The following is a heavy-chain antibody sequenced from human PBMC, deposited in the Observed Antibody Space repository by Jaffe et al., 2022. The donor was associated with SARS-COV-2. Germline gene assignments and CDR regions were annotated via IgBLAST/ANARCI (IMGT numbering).Heavy chain of an antibody. CDR1: GGSFSGYY. V-gene: IGHV4-34*01. CDR3: ARVSAPYSYGSNLDY. CDR2: INHSGST. Sequence: QVQLQQWGAGLLKPSETLSLTCAVYGGSFSGYYWSWIRQPPGKGLEWIGEINHSGSTNYNPSLKSRVTISVDTSKNQFSLKLSSVTAADTAVYYCARVSAPYSYGSNLDYWGQGTLVTVSS. J-gene: IGHJ4*02. D-gene: IGHD5-18*01.